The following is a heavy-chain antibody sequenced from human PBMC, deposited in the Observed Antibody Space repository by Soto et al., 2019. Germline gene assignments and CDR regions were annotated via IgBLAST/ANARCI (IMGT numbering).Heavy chain of an antibody. J-gene: IGHJ6*03. CDR3: SKPGLNNDNYYYMDV. V-gene: IGHV3-23*01. Sequence: EVQLLESGGGLVQPGGSLSVSCAVSGFTFNDNAMSWVRQAPGTGMEWVSGISKSGSSTYYADSVRGRFTISRDNFKNTLSLQMSSLRAEDTAVYYCSKPGLNNDNYYYMDVWGKGTTVTVSS. D-gene: IGHD1-1*01. CDR2: ISKSGSST. CDR1: GFTFNDNA.